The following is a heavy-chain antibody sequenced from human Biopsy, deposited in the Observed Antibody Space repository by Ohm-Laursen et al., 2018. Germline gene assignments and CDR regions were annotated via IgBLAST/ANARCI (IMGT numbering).Heavy chain of an antibody. D-gene: IGHD3-3*01. CDR2: INPGGNST. Sequence: SVKVSCKASGYTFTGDYIHWVRQAPGQGLEWMGIINPGGNSTAYTQNFQGRVTMTRDTSISTMYMDLSSLRSDDTAVYYCAKDLLEWSVPSWGQGTLVTVSS. CDR3: AKDLLEWSVPS. CDR1: GYTFTGDY. J-gene: IGHJ4*02. V-gene: IGHV1-46*01.